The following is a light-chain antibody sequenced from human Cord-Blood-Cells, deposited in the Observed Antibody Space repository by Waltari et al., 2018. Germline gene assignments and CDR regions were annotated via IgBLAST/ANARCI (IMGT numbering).Light chain of an antibody. V-gene: IGKV3-11*01. CDR1: QSVSSY. Sequence: EIVLTQSPATLSLSPGERATLSCRASQSVSSYLAWYQQKPGQAPRLLIYDAPNRATGIPARFSGSGSGTDFTLTINSLEPEDFAVYYCQQRSNWPITFGQGTRLEIK. CDR3: QQRSNWPIT. CDR2: DAP. J-gene: IGKJ5*01.